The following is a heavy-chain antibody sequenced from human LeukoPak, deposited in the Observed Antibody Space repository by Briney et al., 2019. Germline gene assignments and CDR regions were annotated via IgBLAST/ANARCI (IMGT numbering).Heavy chain of an antibody. CDR2: ISGSGGST. Sequence: GGSLRLSCAASGFTFSSYAMSRVRQAPGKGLEWVSAISGSGGSTYYADSVKGRFTISRDNSKNTVYVQMNSLRAEDTAVYYCAKNWGATYSSPFDYWGQGTLVTVSS. D-gene: IGHD6-19*01. CDR1: GFTFSSYA. J-gene: IGHJ4*02. V-gene: IGHV3-23*01. CDR3: AKNWGATYSSPFDY.